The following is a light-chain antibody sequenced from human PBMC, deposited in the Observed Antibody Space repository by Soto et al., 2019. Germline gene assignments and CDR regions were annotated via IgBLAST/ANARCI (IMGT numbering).Light chain of an antibody. Sequence: IVLTQSPGTLSLSRGERATLSCRVSQSLTNNFLAWYQQRPGQPPRLLIYGASSRATGIPDRFSGSGSGTDFTLTISRLEAEDSAVYYCQQYDTAPRTFGQGTKVEIK. V-gene: IGKV3-20*01. J-gene: IGKJ1*01. CDR3: QQYDTAPRT. CDR1: QSLTNNF. CDR2: GAS.